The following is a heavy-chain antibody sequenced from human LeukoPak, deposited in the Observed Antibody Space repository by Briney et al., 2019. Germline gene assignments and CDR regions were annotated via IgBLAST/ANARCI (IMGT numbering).Heavy chain of an antibody. J-gene: IGHJ1*01. CDR2: ISSSGSTI. Sequence: GGSLRLSCAASGFTFSSYEMNWVRQAPGRGLEWVSYISSSGSTIYYADSVKGRFTISRDNAKNSLYLQMNSLRAEDTAVYYCARSLDSEYLQHWGQGTLVTVSS. CDR3: ARSLDSEYLQH. V-gene: IGHV3-48*03. CDR1: GFTFSSYE.